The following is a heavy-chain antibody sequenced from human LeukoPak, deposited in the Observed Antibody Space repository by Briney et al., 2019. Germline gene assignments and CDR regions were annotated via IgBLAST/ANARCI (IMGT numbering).Heavy chain of an antibody. CDR3: AKGRGYNYGYIFGYFDY. Sequence: GGSLRLSCAASGFTFADYAMHWVRQSPGKGLEWVSGISWNSGNIDYADSVKGRFTISRDNAKNSLYLQMNSLRAEDTALYYCAKGRGYNYGYIFGYFDYWGQGTLVTVSS. D-gene: IGHD5-18*01. CDR1: GFTFADYA. V-gene: IGHV3-9*01. J-gene: IGHJ4*02. CDR2: ISWNSGNI.